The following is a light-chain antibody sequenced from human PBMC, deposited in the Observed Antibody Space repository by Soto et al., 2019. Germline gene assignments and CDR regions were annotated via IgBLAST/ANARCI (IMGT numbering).Light chain of an antibody. CDR2: GAS. CDR1: RSVSSN. CDR3: QQYNSWPRT. J-gene: IGKJ1*01. Sequence: IEMTQSPATLSVSLGERATLSCRASRSVSSNFAWYQQKPGQAPRLLIYGASTRASDVPVRFSGSGSGTEFTLTISSLQSEDFAVYYCQQYNSWPRTVGQGTKVEIK. V-gene: IGKV3-15*01.